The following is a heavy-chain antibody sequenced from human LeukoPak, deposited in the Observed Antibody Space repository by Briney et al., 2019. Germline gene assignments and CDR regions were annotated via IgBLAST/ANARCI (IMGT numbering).Heavy chain of an antibody. CDR1: GGTFSSYA. Sequence: SVKVSCKASGGTFSSYAISWVRQAPGQGLEWMGGIIPIFGTANYAQKFQGRVTITADESTSTAYMELSSLRSEDTAAYYCARATYYYDSSTPFDPWGQGTLVTVSS. D-gene: IGHD3-22*01. CDR2: IIPIFGTA. V-gene: IGHV1-69*13. J-gene: IGHJ5*02. CDR3: ARATYYYDSSTPFDP.